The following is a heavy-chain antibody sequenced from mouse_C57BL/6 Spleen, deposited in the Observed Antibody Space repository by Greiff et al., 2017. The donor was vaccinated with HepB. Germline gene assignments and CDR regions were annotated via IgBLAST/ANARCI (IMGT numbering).Heavy chain of an antibody. CDR3: AREVLRSYFDY. CDR1: GYAFSSSW. D-gene: IGHD1-1*01. CDR2: IYPGDGDT. J-gene: IGHJ2*01. V-gene: IGHV1-82*01. Sequence: QVQLQQSGPELVKPGASVKISCKASGYAFSSSWMNWVKQRPGKGLEWIGRIYPGDGDTNYNGKFKGKATLTADKSSSTAYMQLSSLTSEDSAVYFCAREVLRSYFDYWGQGTTLTVSS.